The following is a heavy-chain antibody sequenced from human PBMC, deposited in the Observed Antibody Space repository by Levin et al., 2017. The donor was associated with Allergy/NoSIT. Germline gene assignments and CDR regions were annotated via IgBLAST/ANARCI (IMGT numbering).Heavy chain of an antibody. CDR2: IYLSGST. CDR1: GGSISSGGYS. D-gene: IGHD5-18*01. Sequence: SPTLSLPCAVSGGSISSGGYSWSWIRQPPGKGLEWIGNIYLSGSTNDNPSLKSRVTMSVDRSKNQFSLKLSYVTAADTAVYYCARVAGYSYGYYFDYWGPGTPVTVSS. V-gene: IGHV4-30-2*01. CDR3: ARVAGYSYGYYFDY. J-gene: IGHJ4*02.